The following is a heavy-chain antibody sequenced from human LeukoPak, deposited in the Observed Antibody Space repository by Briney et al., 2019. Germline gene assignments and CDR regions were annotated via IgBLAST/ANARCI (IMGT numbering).Heavy chain of an antibody. CDR1: GFTSSNYN. CDR2: ISSSGSTI. Sequence: GGSLRLSCAASGFTSSNYNMNWVRQAPGKGLEWVSYISSSGSTIYYVDSVKGRFTISRDNAKNSLYMQMNSLRAEDTAVYYCASIYDSSGYQPFDYWGQGALVTVSS. CDR3: ASIYDSSGYQPFDY. D-gene: IGHD3-22*01. V-gene: IGHV3-48*04. J-gene: IGHJ4*02.